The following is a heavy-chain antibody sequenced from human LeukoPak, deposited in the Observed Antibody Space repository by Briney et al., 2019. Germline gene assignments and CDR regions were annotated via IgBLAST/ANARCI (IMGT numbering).Heavy chain of an antibody. J-gene: IGHJ4*02. CDR1: GISFTDHW. CDR3: GRDAVLRSGSIDY. V-gene: IGHV3-74*01. CDR2: IRSEGGET. D-gene: IGHD3-10*01. Sequence: GGSLRLSCGAAGISFTDHWPHWVRQAPGKGLVWVSRIRSEGGETNYADSVKGRFTISRDNAKNTLYLQMNSLGVEDTAVYYCGRDAVLRSGSIDYWGQGVLVTVSS.